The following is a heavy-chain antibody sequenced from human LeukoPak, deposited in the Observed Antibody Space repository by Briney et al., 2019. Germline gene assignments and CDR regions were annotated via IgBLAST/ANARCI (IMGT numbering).Heavy chain of an antibody. CDR3: ARAPGYYGPGPHSNYYYYYMDV. D-gene: IGHD3-10*01. J-gene: IGHJ6*03. Sequence: GASVKVSCKASGYTFTDYYIHWVRQAAGQGLEWMGWINPNSGGTNYAQKLQGRVTMTTDTSTSTAYMELRSLRSDDTAVYYCARAPGYYGPGPHSNYYYYYMDVWGKGTTVTISS. V-gene: IGHV1-2*02. CDR2: INPNSGGT. CDR1: GYTFTDYY.